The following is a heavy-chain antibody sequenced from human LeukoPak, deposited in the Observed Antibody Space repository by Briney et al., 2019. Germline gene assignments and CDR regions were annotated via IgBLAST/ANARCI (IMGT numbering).Heavy chain of an antibody. CDR2: IYTSGST. Sequence: SETLSLTCAVSGGSISSGGYSWSWIRQPAGKGLEWIGRIYTSGSTNYNPSLKSRVTMSVDTSKNQSSLKLSSVTAADTAVYYCARVAFGDAFDIWGQGTMVTVSS. CDR1: GGSISSGGYS. D-gene: IGHD3-16*01. CDR3: ARVAFGDAFDI. V-gene: IGHV4-61*02. J-gene: IGHJ3*02.